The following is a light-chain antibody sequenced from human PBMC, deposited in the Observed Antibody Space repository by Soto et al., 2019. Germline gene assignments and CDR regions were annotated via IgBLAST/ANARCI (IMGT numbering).Light chain of an antibody. V-gene: IGKV3-20*01. J-gene: IGKJ4*01. CDR1: QSVTSSY. CDR3: QQYGSSPRT. CDR2: GAS. Sequence: EIVLAQSPGTLSLSPGERATLSCRASQSVTSSYLAWKQQKPGQAPRLLIYGASSRATGISDRFSGSGSGTDFTLTIRRLEPEDFAVYSFQQYGSSPRTLGGWTKVEIK.